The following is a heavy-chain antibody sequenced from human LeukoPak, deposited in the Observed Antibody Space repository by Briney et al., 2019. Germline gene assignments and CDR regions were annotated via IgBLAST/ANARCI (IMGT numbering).Heavy chain of an antibody. CDR3: ARSPISRAAAGWPSDY. D-gene: IGHD6-13*01. CDR2: INTNTGNP. J-gene: IGHJ4*02. V-gene: IGHV7-4-1*02. Sequence: ASVKVSFKASGYTFTSYAMNWVRQAPGQGLEWMGWINTNTGNPTYAQGFTGRFVFSLDTTVSTAYLQISSLKAEDTAVYYCARSPISRAAAGWPSDYWGQGTLVTVSS. CDR1: GYTFTSYA.